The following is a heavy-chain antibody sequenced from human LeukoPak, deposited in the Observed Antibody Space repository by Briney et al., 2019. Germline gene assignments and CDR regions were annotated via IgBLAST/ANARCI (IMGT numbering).Heavy chain of an antibody. J-gene: IGHJ4*02. D-gene: IGHD2-2*01. CDR3: ARGRSLLGVPAANIPFDY. CDR2: INPSGGST. Sequence: GASVKVSCKASGYTFTSYYMHWVRQAPGQGLEWMGIINPSGGSTSYAQKFQGRVTMTRDTSTSTVYMELSSLRSEDTAVYYCARGRSLLGVPAANIPFDYWGQGTPVTVSS. CDR1: GYTFTSYY. V-gene: IGHV1-46*01.